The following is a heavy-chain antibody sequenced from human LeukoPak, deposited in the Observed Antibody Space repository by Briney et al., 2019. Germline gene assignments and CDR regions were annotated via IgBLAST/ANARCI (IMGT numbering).Heavy chain of an antibody. D-gene: IGHD6-19*01. CDR1: GFTFSNAW. J-gene: IGHJ4*02. CDR2: IKSKTDGGTT. V-gene: IGHV3-15*01. CDR3: AKFWQWLVPPRLYFDY. Sequence: PGGSLRLSCAASGFTFSNAWMSWVRQAPGKGLEWVGRIKSKTDGGTTDYAAPVKGRFTISRDDSKNTLYLQMNSLRAEDTAVYYCAKFWQWLVPPRLYFDYWGQGTLVTVSS.